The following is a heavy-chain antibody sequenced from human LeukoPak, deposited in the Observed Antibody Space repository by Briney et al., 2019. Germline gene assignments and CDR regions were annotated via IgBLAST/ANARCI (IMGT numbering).Heavy chain of an antibody. D-gene: IGHD4-17*01. Sequence: GGPLRLSCEAAGFTSSPSAMHWVRQAPGKGLEWVAIISYDGNNKSYGDSVKGRFTISRDISKNTVSLQMNSLNTEDTAVYYCARAGDYGDYFLFYWGQGTLVTVSS. CDR1: GFTSSPSA. CDR2: ISYDGNNK. V-gene: IGHV3-30-3*01. J-gene: IGHJ4*02. CDR3: ARAGDYGDYFLFY.